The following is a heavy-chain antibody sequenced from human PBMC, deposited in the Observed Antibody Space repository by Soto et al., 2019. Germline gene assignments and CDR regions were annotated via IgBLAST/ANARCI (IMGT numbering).Heavy chain of an antibody. CDR3: ARGTPTSESAVAGLDY. CDR2: ISYDGSNK. Sequence: QVQLVESGGGVVQPGRSLRLSCAASGFTFSSYAMHWVRQAPGKGLEWVAVISYDGSNKYYADSVKGRFTISRDNSKNTLYLQMNSLRAEDTAVYYCARGTPTSESAVAGLDYWGQGTLVTVSS. J-gene: IGHJ4*02. V-gene: IGHV3-30-3*01. CDR1: GFTFSSYA. D-gene: IGHD6-19*01.